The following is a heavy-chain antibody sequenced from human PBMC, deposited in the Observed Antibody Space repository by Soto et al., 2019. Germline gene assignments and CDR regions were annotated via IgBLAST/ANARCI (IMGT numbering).Heavy chain of an antibody. V-gene: IGHV3-30-3*01. CDR2: ISYDGSNK. CDR3: ARAPRTYYDILTGSHGWFDP. J-gene: IGHJ5*02. CDR1: GFTFSSYA. D-gene: IGHD3-9*01. Sequence: GVLRLSCAASGFTFSSYAMHWVRQAPGKGLKWVAVISYDGSNKYYADSVKGRFTISRDNSKNTLYLQMNSLRAEDTAVYYCARAPRTYYDILTGSHGWFDPWGQGTLVTVSS.